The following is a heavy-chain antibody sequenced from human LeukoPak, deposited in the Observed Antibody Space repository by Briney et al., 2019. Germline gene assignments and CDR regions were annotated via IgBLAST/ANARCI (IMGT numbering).Heavy chain of an antibody. CDR1: GYTFTSYD. CDR2: MNPNSGNT. V-gene: IGHV1-8*01. D-gene: IGHD7-27*01. CDR3: AGIRRLGYFDY. Sequence: GASVKVSCKASGYTFTSYDINWVRQATGQGLEWMGWMNPNSGNTGYAQKFQGRVTMTRNTSITTAYMELSSLRSEHTAVYYCAGIRRLGYFDYWGQGTLVTVSS. J-gene: IGHJ4*02.